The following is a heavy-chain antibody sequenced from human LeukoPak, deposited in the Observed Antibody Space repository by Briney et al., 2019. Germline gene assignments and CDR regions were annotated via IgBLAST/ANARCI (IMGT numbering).Heavy chain of an antibody. J-gene: IGHJ6*03. V-gene: IGHV1-69*13. D-gene: IGHD3-3*01. Sequence: SVKVSCKASGGTFSSYAISWVRQAPGQELEWMGGIIPIFGTANYAQKFQGRVTITADESTSTAYMELSSLRSEDTAVYYCARDPLERNWSGYQYYYMDVWGKGTTVTVSS. CDR2: IIPIFGTA. CDR1: GGTFSSYA. CDR3: ARDPLERNWSGYQYYYMDV.